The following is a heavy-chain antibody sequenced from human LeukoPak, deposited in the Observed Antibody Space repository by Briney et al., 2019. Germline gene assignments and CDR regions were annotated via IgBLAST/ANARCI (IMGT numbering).Heavy chain of an antibody. Sequence: GGSLRLSCAASGFTFSSYSMNWVRQAPGKGLEWVSTISGSGDSTYYPDSVKGRFTISRDNSKNTLYLQMNSLRAEDTAVYYCAKTHLTITITRGAFDIWGQGTMVTVSS. CDR1: GFTFSSYS. D-gene: IGHD3-9*01. CDR3: AKTHLTITITRGAFDI. V-gene: IGHV3-23*01. J-gene: IGHJ3*02. CDR2: ISGSGDST.